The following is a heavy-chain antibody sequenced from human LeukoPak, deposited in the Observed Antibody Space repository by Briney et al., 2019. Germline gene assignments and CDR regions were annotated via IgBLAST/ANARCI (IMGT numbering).Heavy chain of an antibody. CDR3: TTSMPTQYYFESSGYSYPDY. Sequence: GGSLRLSCAASGFTFSNSWMNWVRQAPGKGLEWVGRIKSKIDDGTADYAAPVKGRFTISRDDSKSTLYLQMNSLRTEDTAVYYCTTSMPTQYYFESSGYSYPDYWGQGTRVTVSS. CDR1: GFTFSNSW. CDR2: IKSKIDDGTA. V-gene: IGHV3-15*07. D-gene: IGHD3-22*01. J-gene: IGHJ4*02.